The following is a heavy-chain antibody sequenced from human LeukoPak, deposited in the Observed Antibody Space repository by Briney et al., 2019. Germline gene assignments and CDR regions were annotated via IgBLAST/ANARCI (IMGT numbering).Heavy chain of an antibody. CDR1: GGSISSRSYY. CDR2: IYYSGST. V-gene: IGHV4-39*01. Sequence: QRQLQESGPGLVKPSETLSLTCTVSGGSISSRSYYRGWIRQPPGNGLEVIGGIYYSGSTYYNPSLKSRVTISVDPSKNQFSLKLSPVTAADTAVYYCARAHTGPYYYYMDVWGKGTTVTVSS. CDR3: ARAHTGPYYYYMDV. D-gene: IGHD5-18*01. J-gene: IGHJ6*03.